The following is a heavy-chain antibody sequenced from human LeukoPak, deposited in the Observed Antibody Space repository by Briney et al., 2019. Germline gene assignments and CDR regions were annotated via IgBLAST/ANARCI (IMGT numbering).Heavy chain of an antibody. Sequence: GGSLRLSCAASGFTFSDYYMSWIRQAPGKGLEWVSYISGSGSTVYYAAAVRGRFTISRDNAKNSLVLQMNSLRAEDTAVYYCARDRGNSDPGDWFDSWGQGTLVTVSS. CDR1: GFTFSDYY. D-gene: IGHD4-23*01. CDR2: ISGSGSTV. CDR3: ARDRGNSDPGDWFDS. J-gene: IGHJ5*01. V-gene: IGHV3-11*01.